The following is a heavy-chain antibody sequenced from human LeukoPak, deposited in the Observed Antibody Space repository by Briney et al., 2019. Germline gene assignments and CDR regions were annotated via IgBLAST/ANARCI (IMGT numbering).Heavy chain of an antibody. CDR3: ATYSVAVAGSDYYYYYMDV. V-gene: IGHV1-24*01. J-gene: IGHJ6*03. D-gene: IGHD6-19*01. CDR1: GGSFSSYT. Sequence: ASVKVSCKASGGSFSSYTISWVRQAPGQGLEWMGGFDPEDGETIYAQKFQGRVTMTEDTSTDTAYMELSSLRSEDTAVYYCATYSVAVAGSDYYYYYMDVWGKGTTVTISS. CDR2: FDPEDGET.